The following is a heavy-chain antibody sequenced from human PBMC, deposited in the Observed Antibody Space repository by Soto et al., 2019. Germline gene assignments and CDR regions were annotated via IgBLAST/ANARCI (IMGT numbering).Heavy chain of an antibody. CDR3: AREGINNYNEYYFDS. J-gene: IGHJ4*02. Sequence: LRLSCAASGFTFSSYSMNWVRQAPGKGLEWVSSISGSGNYTHYADFLRGRFTISRDNAKTSLYLQMNSLRAEDTAVYYCAREGINNYNEYYFDSWGQGTVVTVSS. V-gene: IGHV3-21*01. CDR1: GFTFSSYS. D-gene: IGHD4-4*01. CDR2: ISGSGNYT.